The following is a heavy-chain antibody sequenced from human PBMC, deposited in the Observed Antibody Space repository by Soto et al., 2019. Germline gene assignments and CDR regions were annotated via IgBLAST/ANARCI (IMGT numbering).Heavy chain of an antibody. J-gene: IGHJ3*01. V-gene: IGHV3-74*01. CDR1: GYTFSPFW. CDR3: VRDRGYPDSFDV. CDR2: INSDGSTI. D-gene: IGHD3-10*01. Sequence: EVQLVESGGGLVQPGESLRLSCAASGYTFSPFWMHWVRQAPGKGLVWVSHINSDGSTILYADSVKGRFTISRDNAKTTMYLQMNSLKAEDTAMYFCVRDRGYPDSFDVWGRGTMVTVSS.